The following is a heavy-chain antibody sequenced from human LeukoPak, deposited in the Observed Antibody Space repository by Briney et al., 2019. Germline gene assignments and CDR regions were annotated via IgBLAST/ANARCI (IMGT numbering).Heavy chain of an antibody. V-gene: IGHV4-30-2*01. CDR1: GGSISSGGYY. CDR2: IYHSGST. J-gene: IGHJ4*02. D-gene: IGHD3-10*01. Sequence: SETLSLTCTVSGGSISSGGYYWSWIRQPPGKGLEWIGYIYHSGSTYYNPSLKSRVTISVDKSKNQFSLKLSSVTAADTAVYYCARVVTMVRGVIRGHFDYWGQGTLVTVSS. CDR3: ARVVTMVRGVIRGHFDY.